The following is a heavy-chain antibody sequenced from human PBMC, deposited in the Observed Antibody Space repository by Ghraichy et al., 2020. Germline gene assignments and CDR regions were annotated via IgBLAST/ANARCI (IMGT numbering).Heavy chain of an antibody. CDR3: ARGYCSGDSCYPGAF. CDR1: GFTVSSNY. CDR2: IYVDGAT. D-gene: IGHD2-15*01. J-gene: IGHJ4*02. Sequence: GGSLRLSCAASGFTVSSNYMSWVRQAPGKGLEWVSVIYVDGATFYADSVRGRFTISRDNSKNTLYLQMKTLRAEDTAVYYCARGYCSGDSCYPGAFWGQGILVTVSS. V-gene: IGHV3-53*01.